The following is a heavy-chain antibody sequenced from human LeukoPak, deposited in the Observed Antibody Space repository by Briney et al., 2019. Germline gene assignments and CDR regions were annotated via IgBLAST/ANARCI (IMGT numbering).Heavy chain of an antibody. CDR3: ARERRGYCSGGSCYVRWFDP. CDR2: INHSGST. CDR1: GGSFSGYY. D-gene: IGHD2-15*01. J-gene: IGHJ5*02. V-gene: IGHV4-34*01. Sequence: SETLSLTCAVYGGSFSGYYWSWIRQPPGKGLEWIGEINHSGSTNYNPSLKSRVTISVDTSKNQFSLKLSSVTAADTAVYYCARERRGYCSGGSCYVRWFDPWGQGTLVTVSS.